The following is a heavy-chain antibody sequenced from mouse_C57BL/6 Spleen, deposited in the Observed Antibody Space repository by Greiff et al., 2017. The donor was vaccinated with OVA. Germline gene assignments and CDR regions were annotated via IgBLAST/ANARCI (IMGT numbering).Heavy chain of an antibody. V-gene: IGHV1-61*01. D-gene: IGHD2-1*01. CDR1: GYTFTSYW. Sequence: VQLQQPGAELVRPGSSVKLSCKASGYTFTSYWMDWVKQRPGQGLEWIGNIYPSDIETHYNQKFKDKATLTVDKSSSTAYMQLSSLTSEDSAVYYCARVTTKGFAYWGQGTLVTVSA. CDR3: ARVTTKGFAY. J-gene: IGHJ3*01. CDR2: IYPSDIET.